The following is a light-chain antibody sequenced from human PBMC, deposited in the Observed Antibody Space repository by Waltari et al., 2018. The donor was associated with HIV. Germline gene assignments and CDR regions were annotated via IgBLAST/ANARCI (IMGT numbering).Light chain of an antibody. V-gene: IGLV1-44*01. CDR2: VNN. J-gene: IGLJ1*01. Sequence: QSVLTQPPSASGAPGQRVTISCSGSTSNIGRFNVPRYQQLPEPAPKLLIHVNNYRPSGVPDRFSGSKSGTSASLAISGLQSEDEADYYCAVWDGSLSAYVFGPGTKVTV. CDR1: TSNIGRFN. CDR3: AVWDGSLSAYV.